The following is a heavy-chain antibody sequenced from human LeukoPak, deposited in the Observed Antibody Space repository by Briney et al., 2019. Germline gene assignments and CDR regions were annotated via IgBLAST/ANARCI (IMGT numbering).Heavy chain of an antibody. CDR3: ARDHLLLLWFGELPKDAFDI. Sequence: PSETLSLTCTVSGYSISSGYYWGWIRQPPGKGLEWIGSIYHSGSTYYNPSLKSRVTISVDTSKNQFSLKLSSVTAADTAVYYCARDHLLLLWFGELPKDAFDIWGQGTMVTVSS. CDR1: GYSISSGYY. CDR2: IYHSGST. V-gene: IGHV4-38-2*02. J-gene: IGHJ3*02. D-gene: IGHD3-10*01.